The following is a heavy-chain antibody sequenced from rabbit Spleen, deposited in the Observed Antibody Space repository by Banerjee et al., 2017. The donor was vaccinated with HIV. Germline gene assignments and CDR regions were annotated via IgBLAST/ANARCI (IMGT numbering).Heavy chain of an antibody. Sequence: QEQLEESAGGLVQPGGSLKLSCKASGFTLSSYYMNWVRQAPGKGLEWIACIHTGSSAFTYFASWAKGRFTISKTSSTTVTLQMTSLTAADTATYFCARDTSSSFSSYGMDLWGPGTLVTVS. J-gene: IGHJ6*01. CDR1: GFTLSSYYM. D-gene: IGHD1-1*01. CDR2: IHTGSSAFT. CDR3: ARDTSSSFSSYGMDL. V-gene: IGHV1S45*01.